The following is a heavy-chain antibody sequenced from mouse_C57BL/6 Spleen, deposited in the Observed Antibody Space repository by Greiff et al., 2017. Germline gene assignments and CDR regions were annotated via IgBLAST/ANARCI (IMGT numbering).Heavy chain of an antibody. V-gene: IGHV1-42*01. Sequence: EVQLQQSGPELVKPGASVKISCKASGYSFTGYYMNWVKQSPEKSLEWIGEINPSTGGTTYNQKFKAKATLTVDKSSSTAYMQLKSLTSEDSAVYYCARPRYFDVWGTGTTVTVSS. CDR2: INPSTGGT. CDR3: ARPRYFDV. CDR1: GYSFTGYY. J-gene: IGHJ1*03.